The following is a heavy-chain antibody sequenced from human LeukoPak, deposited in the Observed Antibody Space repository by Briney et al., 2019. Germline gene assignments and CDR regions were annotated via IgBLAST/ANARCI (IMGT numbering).Heavy chain of an antibody. CDR3: ARVGVYDSSRRQFDC. V-gene: IGHV4-61*02. Sequence: PSQTLSLTCTVSGGSISSGSYYWSWIRQPAGKGLEWIGRIYTSGSTNYNPSLKSRVTISVDTSKNQFSLKLSSVTAADTAVYYCARVGVYDSSRRQFDCWGQGTLVTVSS. D-gene: IGHD3-22*01. CDR2: IYTSGST. J-gene: IGHJ4*02. CDR1: GGSISSGSYY.